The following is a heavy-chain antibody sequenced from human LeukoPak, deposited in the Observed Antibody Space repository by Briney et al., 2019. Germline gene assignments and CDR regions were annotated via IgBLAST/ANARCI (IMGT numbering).Heavy chain of an antibody. CDR1: GFTFSGYW. CDR3: ARDWQWQQLDGDAFDI. Sequence: GGSLRLSCAASGFTFSGYWMSWVRQAPGKGLEWVANIKQDGSEKYYVDSVKGRFTISRDNAKNSLFLQMNSLRAEDTAVYYCARDWQWQQLDGDAFDIWGQGTMDTVSS. V-gene: IGHV3-7*04. D-gene: IGHD6-13*01. J-gene: IGHJ3*02. CDR2: IKQDGSEK.